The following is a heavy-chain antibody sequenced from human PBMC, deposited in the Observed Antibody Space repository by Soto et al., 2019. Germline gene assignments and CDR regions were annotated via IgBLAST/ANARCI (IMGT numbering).Heavy chain of an antibody. Sequence: QVHHVQSGAEVKKPGASVNVSCKASGYIFNNYVLHWVRQAPGQRLEWMGWINAGIGNTGYSEKFRGRVTITRDTSTSTVFLDLSRLTSQDTAVYYCAREIQEPQQYYFDFWAQGTRVTVSS. J-gene: IGHJ4*02. CDR3: AREIQEPQQYYFDF. D-gene: IGHD5-18*01. CDR2: INAGIGNT. V-gene: IGHV1-3*01. CDR1: GYIFNNYV.